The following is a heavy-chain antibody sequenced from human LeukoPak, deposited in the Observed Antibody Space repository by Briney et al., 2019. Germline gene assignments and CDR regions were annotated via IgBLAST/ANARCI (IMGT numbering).Heavy chain of an antibody. V-gene: IGHV1-8*03. Sequence: GASVKVSCKASGYTFTSSDIYWVRQATGQGLEWMGWMNPNSGNTGYAQKFQGRVTITRNTSIGTAYMELSSLRSEDTAVYYCARAAATRGWFDPWGQGTLVTVSS. J-gene: IGHJ5*02. CDR2: MNPNSGNT. CDR3: ARAAATRGWFDP. CDR1: GYTFTSSD. D-gene: IGHD2-15*01.